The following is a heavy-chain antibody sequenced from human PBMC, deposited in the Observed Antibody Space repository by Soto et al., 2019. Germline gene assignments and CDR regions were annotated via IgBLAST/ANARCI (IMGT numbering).Heavy chain of an antibody. D-gene: IGHD3-16*02. Sequence: GGSLRLSCAASGFTFSSYAMHWVRQAPGKGLEWVAVIRGSGGSTYYADSVKGRFTISRDNSKNTLYLQMNSLRAEDTAVYYCAKDRSGPSLNWFDPWGQGTLVTVSS. CDR2: IRGSGGST. CDR1: GFTFSSYA. V-gene: IGHV3-23*01. CDR3: AKDRSGPSLNWFDP. J-gene: IGHJ5*02.